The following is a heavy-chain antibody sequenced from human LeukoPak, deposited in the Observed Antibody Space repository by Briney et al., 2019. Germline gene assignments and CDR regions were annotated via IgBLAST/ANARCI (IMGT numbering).Heavy chain of an antibody. CDR3: ASSSKAYYDYVWGSYRFDY. CDR2: ISAYNGNT. V-gene: IGHV1-18*01. CDR1: GYTFTSYV. J-gene: IGHJ4*02. D-gene: IGHD3-16*02. Sequence: ASVKVSCKASGYTFTSYVISWVRQAPGQGLEWMGWISAYNGNTNYAQKLQGRVTMTTDTSTSTAYMELRSLRSDGTAVYYWASSSKAYYDYVWGSYRFDYWGQGTLVTVSS.